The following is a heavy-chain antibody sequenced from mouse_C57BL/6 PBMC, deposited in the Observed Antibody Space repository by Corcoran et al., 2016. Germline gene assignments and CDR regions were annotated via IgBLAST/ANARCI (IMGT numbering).Heavy chain of an antibody. V-gene: IGHV9-3*01. Sequence: QIQLVQSGPELKKPGETVKISCKASGYTFTTYGMSWVKQAPGKGLKWMGWINTYSGVPTYADDFKGRFAFSLETSASTAYLQINNLKNEDTATYFCARGNDGYYVWYFDVWGTGTTVTVSS. D-gene: IGHD2-3*01. CDR2: INTYSGVP. CDR1: GYTFTTYG. CDR3: ARGNDGYYVWYFDV. J-gene: IGHJ1*03.